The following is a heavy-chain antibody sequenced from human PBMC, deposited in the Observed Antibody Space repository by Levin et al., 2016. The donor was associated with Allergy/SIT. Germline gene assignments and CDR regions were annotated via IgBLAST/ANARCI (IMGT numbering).Heavy chain of an antibody. CDR2: IDSSGST. Sequence: SETLSLTCTVSDGSVSSGGNYWTWIRQHPGKGLEWIGHIDSSGSTYYTPSLESRVTISIDTSKNQFSLKMTSVTAADTAIYYCARRYSRSSKNTSGGYFQYWGQGTLVNVSS. J-gene: IGHJ1*01. D-gene: IGHD6-6*01. CDR3: ARRYSRSSKNTSGGYFQY. V-gene: IGHV4-31*03. CDR1: DGSVSSGGNY.